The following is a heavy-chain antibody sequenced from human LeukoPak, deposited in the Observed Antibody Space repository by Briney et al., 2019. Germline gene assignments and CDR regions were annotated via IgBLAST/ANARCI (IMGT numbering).Heavy chain of an antibody. CDR2: ISGSGGST. CDR1: GFTFSSYA. CDR3: AKEEGSRYCSSTSCYKYNWFDP. V-gene: IGHV3-23*01. J-gene: IGHJ5*02. D-gene: IGHD2-2*01. Sequence: PGGSLRLSCAASGFTFSSYAMSWVRQAPGKELEWVSAISGSGGSTYYADSVKGRFTISRDNSKNTLYLQMNSLRAEDTAVYYCAKEEGSRYCSSTSCYKYNWFDPWGQGTLVTVSS.